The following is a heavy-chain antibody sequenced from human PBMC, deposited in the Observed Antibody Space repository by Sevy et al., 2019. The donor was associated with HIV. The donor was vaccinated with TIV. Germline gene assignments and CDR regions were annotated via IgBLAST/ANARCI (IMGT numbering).Heavy chain of an antibody. CDR2: IWYDGSNK. V-gene: IGHV3-33*01. CDR3: ARDRDDSSGYYYSNYGMDV. D-gene: IGHD3-22*01. J-gene: IGHJ6*02. CDR1: GFTFSSYG. Sequence: GGSLRLSCAASGFTFSSYGMHWVRQAPGKGLEWVALIWYDGSNKYYADSVKGRFTISRDNSKNTLYLQMNSLRAEDTAVYYCARDRDDSSGYYYSNYGMDVWGQGTTVTVSS.